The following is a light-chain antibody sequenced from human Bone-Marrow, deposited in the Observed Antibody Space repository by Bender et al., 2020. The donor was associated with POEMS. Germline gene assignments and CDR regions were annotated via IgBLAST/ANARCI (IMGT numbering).Light chain of an antibody. V-gene: IGLV2-23*02. CDR1: SSDVGSYNL. CDR2: DVT. J-gene: IGLJ3*02. CDR3: CSYAGSSMGV. Sequence: QSALTQPASVSGSPGQSITISCTGTSSDVGSYNLVSWYQQCPGKAPKLMIYDVTKRPSGVSDRFSGSKSDNTASLTISGLQTEDEADYYCCSYAGSSMGVFGGGIKLTVL.